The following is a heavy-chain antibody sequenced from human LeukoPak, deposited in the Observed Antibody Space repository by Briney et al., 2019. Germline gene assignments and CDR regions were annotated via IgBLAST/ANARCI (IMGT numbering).Heavy chain of an antibody. Sequence: ASVTVSCRASGYTFTSYYMHWVRQAPGQGLEWMGIINPSGGSTSYAQKFQGRVTMIRDMSTSTVYMELSSLRSEDTAVYYCARDQVVVVPATNYYYYYMDVWGKGTTVTVSS. CDR3: ARDQVVVVPATNYYYYYMDV. CDR1: GYTFTSYY. CDR2: INPSGGST. D-gene: IGHD2-2*01. V-gene: IGHV1-46*01. J-gene: IGHJ6*03.